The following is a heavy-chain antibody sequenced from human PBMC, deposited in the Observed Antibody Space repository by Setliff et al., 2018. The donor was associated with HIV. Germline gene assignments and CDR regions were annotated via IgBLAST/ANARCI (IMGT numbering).Heavy chain of an antibody. CDR1: GFSFRDYY. CDR3: ARGSGGSREYYYYYMDV. V-gene: IGHV3-11*04. CDR2: ISSHIGKNT. J-gene: IGHJ6*03. Sequence: GGSLRLSCAASGFSFRDYYMNWIRQAPGKGLEWVSYISSHIGKNTNYADSVKGRFTISRDNTNNLLYLQMNSLRAEDTAIYFCARGSGGSREYYYYYMDVWGKGTTVTVSS. D-gene: IGHD2-15*01.